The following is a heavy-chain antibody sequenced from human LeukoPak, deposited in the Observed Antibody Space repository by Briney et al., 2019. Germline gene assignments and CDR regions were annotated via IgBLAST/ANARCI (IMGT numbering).Heavy chain of an antibody. D-gene: IGHD6-19*01. J-gene: IGHJ6*02. Sequence: GGSLRLSCAASGFTFSSYAMSWVRQAPGKGLEWVSAISGSGGSTYYADSVKGRFTISRDNSKNTLYLQMNSLRAEDTAVYYCAQVQSYSSGWYLWYYYGMDVWGQGTTVTVSS. V-gene: IGHV3-23*01. CDR1: GFTFSSYA. CDR3: AQVQSYSSGWYLWYYYGMDV. CDR2: ISGSGGST.